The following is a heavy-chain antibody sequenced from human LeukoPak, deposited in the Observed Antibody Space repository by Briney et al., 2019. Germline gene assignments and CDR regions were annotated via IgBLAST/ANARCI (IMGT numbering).Heavy chain of an antibody. CDR2: ISARGDNT. Sequence: GGSLRFSCAASGFTFTNYAMSWVRQAPGKGLEWVSAISARGDNTYYADSVKGRFSISRDNSQNTQYLQMNSLRAEDTAIYYCAKAYHYGAGSSFDYWGQGILVTVSS. V-gene: IGHV3-23*01. J-gene: IGHJ4*02. CDR3: AKAYHYGAGSSFDY. D-gene: IGHD3-10*01. CDR1: GFTFTNYA.